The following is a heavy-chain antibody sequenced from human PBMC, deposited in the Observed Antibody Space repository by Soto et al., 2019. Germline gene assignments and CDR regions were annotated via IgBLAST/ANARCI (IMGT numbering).Heavy chain of an antibody. CDR3: ARGHAGTMDV. D-gene: IGHD1-1*01. V-gene: IGHV6-1*01. J-gene: IGHJ6*02. CDR1: GDSVSSNGAA. CDR2: TYYRSKWNN. Sequence: SQTVSLTCAISGDSVSSNGAAWNWIRQSPSGGLQWLGRTYYRSKWNNDYAVSVKSRITINPDTSKNQFSLQLNSVTPEDTAVYYCARGHAGTMDVWGQGTTVTVSS.